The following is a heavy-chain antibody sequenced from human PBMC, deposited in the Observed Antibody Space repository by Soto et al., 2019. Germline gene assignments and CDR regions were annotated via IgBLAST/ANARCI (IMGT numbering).Heavy chain of an antibody. CDR3: AREGTLVNWFDP. CDR1: GGSISSGGYY. CDR2: IYYSGST. J-gene: IGHJ5*02. D-gene: IGHD3-10*01. Sequence: SETLSLTCTVSGGSISSGGYYWSWIRQHPGKGLEWIGYIYYSGSTYYNPSLKSRVTISVDTSKNQFSLKLSSVTAADTAVYYCAREGTLVNWFDPWGQGTLVTVSS. V-gene: IGHV4-31*03.